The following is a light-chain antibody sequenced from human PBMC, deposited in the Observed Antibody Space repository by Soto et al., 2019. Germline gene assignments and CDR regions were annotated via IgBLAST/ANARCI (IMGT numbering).Light chain of an antibody. CDR1: QGISNY. Sequence: DIQMTQSPSSLSASVGDRVTITCRASQGISNYLAWYQQKPGKVPKLLIYAASTLQSGVPSRFSSSGSGTDFTLTISSLQPEDVATYYCQKYNSAPPFTFGPGTKVHIK. CDR3: QKYNSAPPFT. J-gene: IGKJ3*01. V-gene: IGKV1-27*01. CDR2: AAS.